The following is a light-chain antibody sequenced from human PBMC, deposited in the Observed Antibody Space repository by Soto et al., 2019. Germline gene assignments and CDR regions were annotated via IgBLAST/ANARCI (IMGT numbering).Light chain of an antibody. J-gene: IGLJ2*01. CDR3: QSYDSSLSGVL. CDR1: SSNIGAGYD. Sequence: QAVVTQPPSVSGAPGQRVTISCTGSSSNIGAGYDVHWYQQLPGTAPKLLMYGNSNRPSGVPDRFSGSKSGTSASLAITGLQAEDEADYYCQSYDSSLSGVLFGGGTKVTVL. V-gene: IGLV1-40*01. CDR2: GNS.